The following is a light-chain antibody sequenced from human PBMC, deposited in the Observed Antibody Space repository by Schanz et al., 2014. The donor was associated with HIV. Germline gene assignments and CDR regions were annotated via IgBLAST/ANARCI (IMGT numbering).Light chain of an antibody. Sequence: QSALTQPASVSGSPGQSITISCIGTSNDIGSYNYVSWYQQHPGKAPKLMIFEVSSRPSGVSNRFSGSTSGNTAFLTVSGLQAEDEADYYCSSSGGSNNFVIFGGGPSSPS. CDR1: SNDIGSYNY. CDR2: EVS. V-gene: IGLV2-14*03. CDR3: SSSGGSNNFVI. J-gene: IGLJ2*01.